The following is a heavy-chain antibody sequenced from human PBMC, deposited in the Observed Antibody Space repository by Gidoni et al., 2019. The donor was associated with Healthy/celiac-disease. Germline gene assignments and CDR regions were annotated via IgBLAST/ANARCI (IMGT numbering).Heavy chain of an antibody. V-gene: IGHV1-46*01. CDR1: GYTVTSYY. CDR3: ARAITYYYDSSGYYNYFDY. CDR2: INPRGGST. D-gene: IGHD3-22*01. Sequence: QVQLVQSGAELTKPGASVKVSCKASGYTVTSYYMHWGRQAPGQGLEWMGIINPRGGSTSYEQKFQGRVTMPRDTSTSTVYMELSSLRSEDTAVYYCARAITYYYDSSGYYNYFDYWGQGTLVTVSS. J-gene: IGHJ4*02.